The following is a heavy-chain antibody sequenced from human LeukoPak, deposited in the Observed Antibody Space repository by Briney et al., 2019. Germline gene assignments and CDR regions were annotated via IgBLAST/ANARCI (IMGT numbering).Heavy chain of an antibody. CDR3: ATMASNYYDSSGFYGMDV. Sequence: GGSLRLSCAASGFTFSSYWMHWVRQAPGKGLVWVSRINSEGSSTSYADSVKGRFTISRDNAKNTLYLQMNSLRAEDTAVYYCATMASNYYDSSGFYGMDVWGQGTTVTVSS. CDR2: INSEGSST. CDR1: GFTFSSYW. D-gene: IGHD3-22*01. V-gene: IGHV3-74*01. J-gene: IGHJ6*02.